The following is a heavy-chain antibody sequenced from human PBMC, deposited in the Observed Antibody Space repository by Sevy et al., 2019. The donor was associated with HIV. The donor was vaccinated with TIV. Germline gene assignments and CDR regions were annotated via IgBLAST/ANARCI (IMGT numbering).Heavy chain of an antibody. CDR2: INADNGNT. Sequence: ASVKVSCKASGYTFTGYAIHWVRQAPGQRLEWMGWINADNGNTKYSQKFQDRVNVTRDTSANTAYMELSSLRSKDTATYYCARCPAWFGAYGLDVWGLGTTVTVSS. J-gene: IGHJ6*02. CDR1: GYTFTGYA. D-gene: IGHD3-10*01. CDR3: ARCPAWFGAYGLDV. V-gene: IGHV1-3*01.